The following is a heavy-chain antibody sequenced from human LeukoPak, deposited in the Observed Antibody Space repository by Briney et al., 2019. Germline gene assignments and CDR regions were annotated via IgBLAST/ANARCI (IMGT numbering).Heavy chain of an antibody. D-gene: IGHD2-2*02. V-gene: IGHV3-30-3*01. CDR2: ISYDGSNK. CDR3: ARDGGLDIVVVPAAIAHYYYGMDV. Sequence: GGSLRLSCAASGFTFSSYAMHWVRQAPGKGLEWVAVISYDGSNKYYADSVKGRFTISRDNPKNTLYLQMNGLRAEDTAVYYCARDGGLDIVVVPAAIAHYYYGMDVWGQGTTVTVSS. CDR1: GFTFSSYA. J-gene: IGHJ6*02.